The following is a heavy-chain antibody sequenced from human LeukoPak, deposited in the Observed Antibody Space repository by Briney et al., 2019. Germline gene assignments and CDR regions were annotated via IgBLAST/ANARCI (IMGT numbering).Heavy chain of an antibody. CDR1: GGSFSGYY. V-gene: IGHV4-34*01. J-gene: IGHJ3*02. CDR2: INHSGST. D-gene: IGHD3-3*01. CDR3: ARDSRKLGFLGIDGFDI. Sequence: SETLSLTCAVYGGSFSGYYWSWIRQPPGKGLEWIGEINHSGSTNYNPSLKSRVTISVDTSKNQFSLKLSSVTAADTAVYYCARDSRKLGFLGIDGFDIWGQGTMVTVSS.